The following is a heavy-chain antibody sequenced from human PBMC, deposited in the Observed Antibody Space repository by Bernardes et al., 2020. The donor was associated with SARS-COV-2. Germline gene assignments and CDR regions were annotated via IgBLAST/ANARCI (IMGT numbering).Heavy chain of an antibody. D-gene: IGHD3-9*01. CDR1: GYTLTELS. V-gene: IGHV1-24*01. CDR2: FDPEDGET. Sequence: ASVKVSCKVSGYTLTELSMHWVRQAPGKGLEWMGGFDPEDGETIYAQKFQGRVTMTEDTSTDTAYMELSSLRSEDTAVYYCATEIPGPSLRYFDWLLYYWGQGTLVTVSS. J-gene: IGHJ4*02. CDR3: ATEIPGPSLRYFDWLLYY.